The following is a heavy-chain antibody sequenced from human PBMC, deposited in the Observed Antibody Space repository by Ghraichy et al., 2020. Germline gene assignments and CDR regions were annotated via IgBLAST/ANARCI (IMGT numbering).Heavy chain of an antibody. Sequence: SVKVSCKASGFTSTSSAVQWVRQARGQRLEWIGWIVVGSGKRKYAQKFLERVTITRDMSTTTAYMELSSLRSEDTAVYYCAAGALYCSSISCYRGTDVWGQGTTVIVSS. CDR3: AAGALYCSSISCYRGTDV. CDR1: GFTSTSSA. J-gene: IGHJ6*02. D-gene: IGHD2-2*01. CDR2: IVVGSGKR. V-gene: IGHV1-58*01.